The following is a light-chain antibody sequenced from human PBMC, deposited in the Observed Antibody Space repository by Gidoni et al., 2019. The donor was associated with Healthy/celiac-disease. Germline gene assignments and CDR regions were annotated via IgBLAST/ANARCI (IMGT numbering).Light chain of an antibody. Sequence: SVSGSPGQSITISCTGTSSDVGGYNYVSWYQQHPGKAPKLMIYEVSNRPSGVSNRFSGSKSGNTASLTISGLQAEDEADYYCSSYTISSTLVFGTGTKVTVL. J-gene: IGLJ1*01. CDR2: EVS. CDR1: SSDVGGYNY. V-gene: IGLV2-14*01. CDR3: SSYTISSTLV.